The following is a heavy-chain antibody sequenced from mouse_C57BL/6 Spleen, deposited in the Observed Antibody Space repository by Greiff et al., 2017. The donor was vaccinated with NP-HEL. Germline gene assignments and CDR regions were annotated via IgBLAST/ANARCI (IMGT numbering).Heavy chain of an antibody. D-gene: IGHD1-1*01. V-gene: IGHV5-4*03. Sequence: EVKLVESGGGLVKPGGSLKLSCAASGFTFSSYAMSWVRQTPEKRLEWVATISDGGSYTYYPDNVKGRFTISRDNAKNNLYLQMSHLKSEDTAMYYCARGGTTVVFDYWGQGTTLTVSS. CDR1: GFTFSSYA. CDR2: ISDGGSYT. J-gene: IGHJ2*01. CDR3: ARGGTTVVFDY.